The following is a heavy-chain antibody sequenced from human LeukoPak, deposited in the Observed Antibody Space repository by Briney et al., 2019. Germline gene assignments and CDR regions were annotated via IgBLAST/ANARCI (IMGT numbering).Heavy chain of an antibody. CDR3: ARVLLGYCSGGSCFANWFDP. Sequence: PSETLSLTCTVSGGSISSYYWSWIRQPPGKGLEWIGYIYYSGSTNYNPSLKSRVTISVDTSKNQFSLKLSSVTAADTAVYYCARVLLGYCSGGSCFANWFDPWGQGTLVTVSS. D-gene: IGHD2-15*01. V-gene: IGHV4-59*01. CDR1: GGSISSYY. CDR2: IYYSGST. J-gene: IGHJ5*02.